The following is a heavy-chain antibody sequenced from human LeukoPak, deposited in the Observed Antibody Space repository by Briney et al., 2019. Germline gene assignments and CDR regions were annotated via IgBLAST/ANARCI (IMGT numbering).Heavy chain of an antibody. D-gene: IGHD3-10*01. V-gene: IGHV3-23*01. Sequence: PGGSLRLSCAASGFTFSSNAMSWVRQAPGNGLEWVSSISGSGGNTYYADSVKGRFTISRDNSKNTLYLQMNSLRADDTAVYYCATRSGYFDCWGQGTLVTVSS. CDR1: GFTFSSNA. CDR2: ISGSGGNT. CDR3: ATRSGYFDC. J-gene: IGHJ4*02.